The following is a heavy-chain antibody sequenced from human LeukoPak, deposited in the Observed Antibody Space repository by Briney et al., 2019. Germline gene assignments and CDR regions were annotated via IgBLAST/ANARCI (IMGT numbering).Heavy chain of an antibody. CDR1: GFTFSSYA. Sequence: GGSLRLSCAASGFTFSSYAMSWVRQAPGKGLEWVSGISGSGDNTYYADSVKGRFTISRDNSKNTLYLQMNSLRADDTAVYYCAKGGLVHRFDPWGQGTLATVSS. CDR3: AKGGLVHRFDP. J-gene: IGHJ5*02. V-gene: IGHV3-23*01. CDR2: ISGSGDNT.